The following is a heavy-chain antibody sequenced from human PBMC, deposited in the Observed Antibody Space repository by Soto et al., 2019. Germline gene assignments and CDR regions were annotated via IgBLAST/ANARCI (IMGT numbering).Heavy chain of an antibody. CDR3: ARALGSSWSFDP. V-gene: IGHV4-4*02. Sequence: PSETLSLTCAVSGGSIRSANWWSWVRQPPGKGLEWIGEIYHSGSTNYNPSLKGRVAISVDKSKNQFSLKLNSVTAADTAMYYCARALGSSWSFDPWGQGTLVTVSS. CDR1: GGSIRSANW. CDR2: IYHSGST. D-gene: IGHD6-13*01. J-gene: IGHJ5*02.